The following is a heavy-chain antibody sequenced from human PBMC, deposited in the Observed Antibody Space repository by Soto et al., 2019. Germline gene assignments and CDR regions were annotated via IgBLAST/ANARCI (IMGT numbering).Heavy chain of an antibody. J-gene: IGHJ4*02. CDR2: ISSSGSTI. D-gene: IGHD3-22*01. CDR3: ARVAYYYDSSGYFY. CDR1: GFTFSSYN. V-gene: IGHV3-48*01. Sequence: EVQLVESGGGLVQPGGSLRLSCAASGFTFSSYNMNWVRQAPGKGLEWVSYISSSGSTIYYADSVKGRFTISRDNAKNSLDLQMNSLRAEETAVYYCARVAYYYDSSGYFYWGQGTLVSVSS.